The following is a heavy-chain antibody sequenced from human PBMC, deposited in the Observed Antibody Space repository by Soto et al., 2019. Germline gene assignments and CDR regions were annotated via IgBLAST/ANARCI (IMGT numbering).Heavy chain of an antibody. J-gene: IGHJ6*02. CDR3: ARDLYSSSWYGEYYYGMDV. CDR2: IIPILGIA. D-gene: IGHD6-13*01. V-gene: IGHV1-69*08. CDR1: GGTFSSYT. Sequence: QVQLVQSGAEVKKPGSSVKVSCKASGGTFSSYTISWVRQAPGQGLEWMGRIIPILGIANYAQKFQGRVTITADKSTSTADMELSSLRSEDTAVYYCARDLYSSSWYGEYYYGMDVWGQGTTVTVSS.